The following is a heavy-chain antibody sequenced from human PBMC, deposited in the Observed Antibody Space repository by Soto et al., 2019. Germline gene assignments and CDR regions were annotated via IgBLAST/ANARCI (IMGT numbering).Heavy chain of an antibody. D-gene: IGHD1-1*01. CDR1: GFTFSSYG. V-gene: IGHV3-48*02. CDR3: ARSLVRNAGFDY. CDR2: ISSSTTI. J-gene: IGHJ4*02. Sequence: GGSLRLSCSASGFTFSSYGMNWVRQAPGKGLEWVSYISSSTTIYYADSVKGRFTISRDNAKNSLYLQMNSLRDEDTAVYYCARSLVRNAGFDYWGQGTLVTVSS.